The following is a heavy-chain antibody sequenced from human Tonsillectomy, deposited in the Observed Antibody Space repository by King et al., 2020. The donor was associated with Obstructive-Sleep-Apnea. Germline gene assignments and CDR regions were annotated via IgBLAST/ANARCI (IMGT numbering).Heavy chain of an antibody. CDR2: INXSGST. J-gene: IGHJ5*02. D-gene: IGHD2-2*01. CDR3: ARAKGYCSSTSCYPREFDP. CDR1: GGSFSGYY. V-gene: IGHV4-34*01. Sequence: VQLQQWGAGLLKPSETLSLTCAVYGGSFSGYYWSWIRQPPGKGLEWIGEINXSGSTNYXPSLKSRVTISVDTSKNQFSLKLSSVTAADTAVYYCARAKGYCSSTSCYPREFDPWGQGTLVTVSS.